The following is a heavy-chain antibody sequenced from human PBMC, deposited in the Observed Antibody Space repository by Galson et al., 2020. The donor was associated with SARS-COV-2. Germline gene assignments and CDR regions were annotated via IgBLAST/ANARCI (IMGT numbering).Heavy chain of an antibody. D-gene: IGHD3-16*01. Sequence: ASVKVSCKASGDSISTYGISWVRQAPGQGLEWLGRVFPVVDKTSYAQKFQARLSITADKSTGTFSLELRSLRSEDTAVDYCAREERNFYYDTSGHSSYIYSFDYWGQGTMVTVSS. CDR1: GDSISTYG. CDR2: VFPVVDKT. J-gene: IGHJ4*02. V-gene: IGHV1-69*10. CDR3: AREERNFYYDTSGHSSYIYSFDY.